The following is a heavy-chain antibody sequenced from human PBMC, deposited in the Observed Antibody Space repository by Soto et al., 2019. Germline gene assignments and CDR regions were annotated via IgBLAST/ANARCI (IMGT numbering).Heavy chain of an antibody. CDR3: AKDGIDWGSYFDS. V-gene: IGHV3-53*01. D-gene: IGHD3-9*01. CDR2: ISSTDST. CDR1: GFTVSSNY. Sequence: GGSLRLSCAASGFTVSSNYMNWVRQAPGKGPEWVSGISSTDSTHYLESVKGRFSISRDNSKNTLYLQMNSLRAEDTAIYYCAKDGIDWGSYFDSWGPGTLVTVSS. J-gene: IGHJ4*02.